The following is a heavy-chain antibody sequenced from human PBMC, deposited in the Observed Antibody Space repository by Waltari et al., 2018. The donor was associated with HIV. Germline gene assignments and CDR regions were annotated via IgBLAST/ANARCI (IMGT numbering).Heavy chain of an antibody. CDR1: GFTVSSNY. D-gene: IGHD2-21*02. Sequence: EVQLVESGGGLVQPGGSLRLSCAASGFTVSSNYMSWVRQAPGKGLGWVSVIYGGGSTYYADSVNGRFTISRDNSKNTLYLQMNSLRAEDTAVYYCASIAYCGGDCYPRGMDVWGQGTTVTVSS. CDR2: IYGGGST. V-gene: IGHV3-66*01. J-gene: IGHJ6*02. CDR3: ASIAYCGGDCYPRGMDV.